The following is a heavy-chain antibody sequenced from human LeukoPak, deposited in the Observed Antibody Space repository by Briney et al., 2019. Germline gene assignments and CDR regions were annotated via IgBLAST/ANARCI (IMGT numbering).Heavy chain of an antibody. V-gene: IGHV1-69*13. CDR1: GGTFSSYA. J-gene: IGHJ4*02. D-gene: IGHD6-13*01. CDR3: ARDEVAAAGTFY. Sequence: SVKVSCKASGGTFSSYAISWVRQAPGQALDWMGGIIPIFGTANYAQKFQGRVTLTADESTSTAYMELSSLRSVDTAVYYCARDEVAAAGTFYWGQGTLVTVSS. CDR2: IIPIFGTA.